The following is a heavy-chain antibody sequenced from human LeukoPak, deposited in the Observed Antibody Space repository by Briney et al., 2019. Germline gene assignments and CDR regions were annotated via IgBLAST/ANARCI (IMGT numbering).Heavy chain of an antibody. J-gene: IGHJ4*02. CDR1: GYTFTGYY. Sequence: AASVKVSCKASGYTFTGYYMHWVQQAPGQGLEWMGWINPNSGGTNYAQKFQGRVTMTRDTSISTAYMELSRLRSDDTAVYYCARALGGYSSGYSKWGQGTLVTVSS. D-gene: IGHD6-19*01. CDR2: INPNSGGT. CDR3: ARALGGYSSGYSK. V-gene: IGHV1-2*02.